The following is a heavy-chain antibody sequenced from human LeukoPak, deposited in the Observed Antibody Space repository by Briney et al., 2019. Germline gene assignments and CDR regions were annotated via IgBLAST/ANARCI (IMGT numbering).Heavy chain of an antibody. Sequence: GGSLRLSCAASGFTFSSYGMHWVRQAPGKGLEWVAVISYDGSNKYYADSVKGRFTISRDNSKNTLYLQMSGLRAEDTAVYYCAKEGPVESGGNDYWGQGTLVTVSS. CDR3: AKEGPVESGGNDY. J-gene: IGHJ4*02. V-gene: IGHV3-30*18. CDR1: GFTFSSYG. CDR2: ISYDGSNK. D-gene: IGHD3-16*01.